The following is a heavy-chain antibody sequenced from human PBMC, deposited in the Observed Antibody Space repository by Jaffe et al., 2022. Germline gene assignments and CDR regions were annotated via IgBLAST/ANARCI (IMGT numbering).Heavy chain of an antibody. CDR3: TRVGYLRDIVVVVAAPYFDY. Sequence: EVQLVESGGGLVQPGRSLRLSCTASGFTFGDYAMSWVRQAPGKGLEWVGFIRSKAYGGTTEYAASVKGRFTISRDDSKSIAYLQMNSLKTEDTAVYYCTRVGYLRDIVVVVAAPYFDYWGQGTLVTVSS. CDR2: IRSKAYGGTT. J-gene: IGHJ4*02. CDR1: GFTFGDYA. V-gene: IGHV3-49*04. D-gene: IGHD2-15*01.